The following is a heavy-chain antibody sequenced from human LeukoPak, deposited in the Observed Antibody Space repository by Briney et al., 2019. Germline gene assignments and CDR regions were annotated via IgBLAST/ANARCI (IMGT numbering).Heavy chain of an antibody. CDR3: AREDATMVRGCFGY. V-gene: IGHV4-30-4*01. CDR2: IYYSGST. D-gene: IGHD3-10*01. CDR1: GGSISSGDYY. J-gene: IGHJ4*02. Sequence: SETLSLTCTVSGGSISSGDYYWSWIRQPPGKGLEWIGYIYYSGSTCYNPSLKSRVTISVDTSKNQFSLKLSSVTAADTAVYYCAREDATMVRGCFGYWGQGTLVSVSS.